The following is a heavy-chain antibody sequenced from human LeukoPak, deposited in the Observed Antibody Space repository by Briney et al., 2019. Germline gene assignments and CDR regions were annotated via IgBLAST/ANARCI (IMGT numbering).Heavy chain of an antibody. CDR1: GFTFSDYS. V-gene: IGHV3-48*01. CDR3: ARDTKYAFDN. D-gene: IGHD2-2*01. J-gene: IGHJ4*02. CDR2: VGISSGNT. Sequence: PGGSLRLSCAASGFTFSDYSMNWVRQAPGKGLEWISYVGISSGNTKYADSVKGRFTISGDKAKNSLYLQMNSLRVEDTAVYYCARDTKYAFDNWGQGTPVTVSS.